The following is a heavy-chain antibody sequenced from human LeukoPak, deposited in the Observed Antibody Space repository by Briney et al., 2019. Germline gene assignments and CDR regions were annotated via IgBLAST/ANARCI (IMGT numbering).Heavy chain of an antibody. CDR2: IHYSGST. V-gene: IGHV4-34*01. CDR1: GGSFSGYY. CDR3: ARHEYGGNGPFDH. D-gene: IGHD4-23*01. J-gene: IGHJ4*02. Sequence: SETLSLTCAVNGGSFSGYYWGWISQSPGRGLEWIGEIHYSGSTKYNPSLKSRVTISADTSKNQFSLKLSSVTAADTAVYYCARHEYGGNGPFDHWGQGTLVTVSS.